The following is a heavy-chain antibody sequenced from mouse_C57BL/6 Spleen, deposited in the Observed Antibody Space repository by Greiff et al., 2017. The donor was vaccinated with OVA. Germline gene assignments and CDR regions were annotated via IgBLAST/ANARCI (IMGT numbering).Heavy chain of an antibody. CDR2: IYPGNSDT. J-gene: IGHJ4*01. Sequence: EVKLVESGTVLARPGASVKMSCKTSGYTFTSYWMHWVKQRPGQGLEWIGAIYPGNSDTSYNQKFKGKAKLTAVTSASTAYMELSSLTNEDSAVYYCTSYYGSSLYAMDYWGQGTSVTVSS. CDR1: GYTFTSYW. V-gene: IGHV1-5*01. CDR3: TSYYGSSLYAMDY. D-gene: IGHD1-1*01.